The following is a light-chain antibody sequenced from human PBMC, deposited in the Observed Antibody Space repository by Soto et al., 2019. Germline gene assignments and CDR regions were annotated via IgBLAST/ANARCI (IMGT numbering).Light chain of an antibody. V-gene: IGKV3-15*01. CDR2: VSS. CDR3: QQYHQWPQGA. Sequence: EIVMTQSPGTLSVSPGERATLSCRASQNIRSSLAWYQQKPGQAPRLLIFVSSTRATGVPARFSGSGSGTEFTLTIDNLQSEDFAVYYCQQYHQWPQGAFGGGTKVEIK. J-gene: IGKJ4*01. CDR1: QNIRSS.